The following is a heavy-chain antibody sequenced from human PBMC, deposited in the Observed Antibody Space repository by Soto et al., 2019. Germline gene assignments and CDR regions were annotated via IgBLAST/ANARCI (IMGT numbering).Heavy chain of an antibody. CDR1: GGSFSGYY. V-gene: IGHV4-34*01. J-gene: IGHJ6*02. D-gene: IGHD3-10*01. CDR3: ASRQYGSGSYRPYGMDV. CDR2: INHSGST. Sequence: SETLSLTCAVYGGSFSGYYWSWIRQPSGKGLEWIGEINHSGSTNYNPSLKSRVTISVDTSKNQFSLKLSSVTAADTAVYYCASRQYGSGSYRPYGMDVWGQGTTVTVSS.